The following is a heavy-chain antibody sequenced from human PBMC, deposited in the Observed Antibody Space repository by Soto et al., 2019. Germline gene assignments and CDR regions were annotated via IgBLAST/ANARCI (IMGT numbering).Heavy chain of an antibody. V-gene: IGHV4-34*01. CDR2: INHSGST. Sequence: SETLSLTCAVYGGSFSGYYWSWIRQPPGKGLEWIGEINHSGSTNYNPSLKSRVTISVDTSKNQFSLKLSSVTAADTAVYYYARTQDTAMVPDYWGQGTLVTVSS. D-gene: IGHD5-18*01. CDR1: GGSFSGYY. CDR3: ARTQDTAMVPDY. J-gene: IGHJ4*02.